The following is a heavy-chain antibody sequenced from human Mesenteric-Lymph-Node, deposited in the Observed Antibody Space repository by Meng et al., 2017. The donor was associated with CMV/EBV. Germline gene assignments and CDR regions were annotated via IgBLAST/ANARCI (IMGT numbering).Heavy chain of an antibody. V-gene: IGHV3-23*01. CDR1: GFTFSTYA. CDR2: INDSGGRA. Sequence: GFTFSTYALNWVRQAPGKGLEWVSTINDSGGRAYYADSVKGRFTISRDNSKNTLYLQMSSLRAEDTALYYCAKSKAGYSSSWADFDDWGQGTLVTVSS. J-gene: IGHJ4*02. CDR3: AKSKAGYSSSWADFDD. D-gene: IGHD6-13*01.